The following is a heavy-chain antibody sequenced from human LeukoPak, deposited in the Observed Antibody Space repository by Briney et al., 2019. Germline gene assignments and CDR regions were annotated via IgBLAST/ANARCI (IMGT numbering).Heavy chain of an antibody. Sequence: GGSLRLSCAASGFTFSSYEMNWVRQAPGKGLEGVSYISSSGSTIYYADSVKGRFTISRDNAKNSLYLQMNSLRAEDTAVYYCAREGFYYDSRKFDYWGQGTLVTVSS. CDR2: ISSSGSTI. D-gene: IGHD3-22*01. V-gene: IGHV3-48*03. J-gene: IGHJ4*02. CDR1: GFTFSSYE. CDR3: AREGFYYDSRKFDY.